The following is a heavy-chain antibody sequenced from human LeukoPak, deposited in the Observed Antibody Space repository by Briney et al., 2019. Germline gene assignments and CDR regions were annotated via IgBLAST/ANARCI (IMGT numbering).Heavy chain of an antibody. D-gene: IGHD2/OR15-2a*01. CDR2: IFETGDT. CDR3: ARHPFSYPFDY. V-gene: IGHV4-59*08. Sequence: SETLSLTCTVSGGSVSSYYWSWIRQPPGKGLEWIGYIFETGDTNSNPSLKSRVTMSLDTSKNQFSLRLSSVTAADTAVYYCARHPFSYPFDYWGQGTLVTVSS. J-gene: IGHJ4*02. CDR1: GGSVSSYY.